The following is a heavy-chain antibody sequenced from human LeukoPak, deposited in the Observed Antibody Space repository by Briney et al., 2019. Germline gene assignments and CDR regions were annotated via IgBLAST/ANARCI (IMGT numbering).Heavy chain of an antibody. CDR2: ISYCGNT. Sequence: PAETLSLTCTVSDNSISSYYWSWIRQPPGKGLEWIGYISYCGNTKYNPSLKSRVTISLDTSKTQISLKVSSVTAADTAVYSCARTRRGYTYGFPSRELLKAFDVWGRGTIVTVSS. D-gene: IGHD5-18*01. CDR1: DNSISSYY. J-gene: IGHJ3*01. V-gene: IGHV4-59*01. CDR3: ARTRRGYTYGFPSRELLKAFDV.